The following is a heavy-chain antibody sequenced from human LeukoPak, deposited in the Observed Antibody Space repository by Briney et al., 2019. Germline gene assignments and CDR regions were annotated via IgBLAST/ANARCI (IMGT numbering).Heavy chain of an antibody. CDR3: ARGRFLDAFDI. CDR2: IYYSGST. CDR1: GGSISSYY. D-gene: IGHD3-3*01. Sequence: KSSETLSLTCTVSGGSISSYYWSWIRQPPGKGLEWIGNIYYSGSTNYNPSLKSRVTISVDTSKNQFSLKLSSVTAADTAVYYCARGRFLDAFDIWGQGTMVTVSS. J-gene: IGHJ3*02. V-gene: IGHV4-59*01.